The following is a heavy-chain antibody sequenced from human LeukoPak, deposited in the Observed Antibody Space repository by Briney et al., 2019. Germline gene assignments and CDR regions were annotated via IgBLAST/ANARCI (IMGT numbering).Heavy chain of an antibody. D-gene: IGHD6-19*01. Sequence: SVKVFCKASGGTFSSYAISWVRQAPGQGLEWVGRITPILDIPNYPQKFQGRLTLTADNSPSTAYMELRSLRSEHPALYYCATVRAVAGNTPPGYWAQGTLVTVSS. CDR2: ITPILDIP. V-gene: IGHV1-69*04. J-gene: IGHJ4*02. CDR3: ATVRAVAGNTPPGY. CDR1: GGTFSSYA.